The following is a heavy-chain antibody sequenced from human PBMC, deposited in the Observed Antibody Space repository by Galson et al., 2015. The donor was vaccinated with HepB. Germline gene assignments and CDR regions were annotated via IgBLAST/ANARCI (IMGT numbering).Heavy chain of an antibody. CDR3: ARDAWMMERYSSGWGDFDY. CDR1: GYTFTSYG. D-gene: IGHD6-19*01. J-gene: IGHJ4*02. CDR2: ISAYNGNT. V-gene: IGHV1-18*01. Sequence: SVKVSCKASGYTFTSYGISWVRQAPGQGLEWMGWISAYNGNTNYAQKLQGRVTMTTDTSTSTAYMELRSLRSDDTAVYYCARDAWMMERYSSGWGDFDYWGQGTLVTVSS.